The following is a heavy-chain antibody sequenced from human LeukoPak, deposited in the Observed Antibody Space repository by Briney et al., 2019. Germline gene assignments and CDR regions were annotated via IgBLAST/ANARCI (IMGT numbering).Heavy chain of an antibody. V-gene: IGHV3-30*02. CDR3: AKQQSRDHYSGYDLDY. Sequence: GGSLRLSCAASGFTFSSYGMHWVRQAPGKGLEWVAFIRYDGSNKYYADSVKGRFTISRDNSKNTLYLQMTSLRAEDTAVYYCAKQQSRDHYSGYDLDYWGQGTLVTVSS. CDR1: GFTFSSYG. D-gene: IGHD5-12*01. CDR2: IRYDGSNK. J-gene: IGHJ4*02.